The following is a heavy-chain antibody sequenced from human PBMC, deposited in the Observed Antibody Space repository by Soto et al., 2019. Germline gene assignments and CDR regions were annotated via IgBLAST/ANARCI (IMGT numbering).Heavy chain of an antibody. J-gene: IGHJ4*02. Sequence: RQLQVSSQRLLKPSGTRPPPCTVPGGSISSSSYYWGGIRQPPGKGLEWIGSIYYGGSTYYNPSLKGRDTIPVDTSKNRFSPELSSVTAADTAVYYCARLVYHSSGYRPGWGQGGLVTV. CDR2: IYYGGST. D-gene: IGHD3-22*01. CDR3: ARLVYHSSGYRPG. V-gene: IGHV4-39*01. CDR1: GGSISSSSYY.